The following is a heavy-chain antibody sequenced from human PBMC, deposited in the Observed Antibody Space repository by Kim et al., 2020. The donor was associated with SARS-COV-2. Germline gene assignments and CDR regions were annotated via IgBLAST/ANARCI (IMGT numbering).Heavy chain of an antibody. CDR1: GGSFSGYY. V-gene: IGHV4-34*01. J-gene: IGHJ6*02. Sequence: SETLSLTCAVYGGSFSGYYWSWIRQPPGKGLEWIGEINHSGSTNYNPSLKSRVTISVDTSKNQFSLKLSSVTAADTAVYYCARGWGAIGYCSSTSCYRNRDYYYYGMDVWGQGTTVTVSS. CDR3: ARGWGAIGYCSSTSCYRNRDYYYYGMDV. D-gene: IGHD2-2*01. CDR2: INHSGST.